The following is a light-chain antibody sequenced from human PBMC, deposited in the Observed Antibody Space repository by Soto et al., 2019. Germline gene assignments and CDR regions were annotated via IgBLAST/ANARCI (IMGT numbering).Light chain of an antibody. V-gene: IGKV1-39*01. Sequence: DIQMTQSPSSLSASVGDTVTITCRASQSISVHLNWYQQKGGKVPKLLIYAASNLYSVVPARFSGSGSETDFALTISSLQPEDFATYYCQQSYITPYTFGQGTRLEI. J-gene: IGKJ2*01. CDR1: QSISVH. CDR2: AAS. CDR3: QQSYITPYT.